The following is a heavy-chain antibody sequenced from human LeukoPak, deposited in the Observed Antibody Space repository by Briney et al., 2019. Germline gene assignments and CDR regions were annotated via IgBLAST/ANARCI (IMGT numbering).Heavy chain of an antibody. CDR2: ISYDGSNK. Sequence: GGALRLSWAASGFTFSSYGMHGVRQAPGKVREWVAVISYDGSNKYYADSVKGRFTISRDNSKNTLYLQMNSLRAEDTAVYYCAKDYRITMVRGVIPTGGFDYWGQGALVTVSS. J-gene: IGHJ4*02. D-gene: IGHD3-10*01. CDR1: GFTFSSYG. V-gene: IGHV3-30*18. CDR3: AKDYRITMVRGVIPTGGFDY.